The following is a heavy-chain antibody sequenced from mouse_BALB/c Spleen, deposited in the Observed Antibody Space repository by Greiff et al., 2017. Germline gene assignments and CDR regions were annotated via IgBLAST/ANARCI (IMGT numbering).Heavy chain of an antibody. J-gene: IGHJ2*01. V-gene: IGHV1-5*01. CDR3: TGWLPYCFDY. D-gene: IGHD2-2*01. CDR1: GYSFTSYW. Sequence: EVKLVESGPVLVRPGASVKMSCKASGYSFTSYWMHWVKQRPGQGLEWIGAIYPGNSDTSYNQKFKGKAKLTAVTSASTAYMELSSLTNEDSAVYYCTGWLPYCFDYWGQGTTLTVSS. CDR2: IYPGNSDT.